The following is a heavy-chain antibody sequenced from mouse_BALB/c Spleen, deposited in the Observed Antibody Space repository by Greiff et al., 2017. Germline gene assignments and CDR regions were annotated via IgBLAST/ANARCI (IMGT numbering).Heavy chain of an antibody. CDR1: GFNIKDTY. D-gene: IGHD1-1*02. CDR2: IDPANGNT. J-gene: IGHJ3*01. CDR3: ARGPLSAWFAY. V-gene: IGHV14-3*02. Sequence: EVQLQQSGAELVKPGASVKLSCTASGFNIKDTYMHWVKQRPEQGLEWIGRIDPANGNTKYDPKFQGKATITADTSSNTAYLQLSSLTSEDTAVYYCARGPLSAWFAYWGQGTLVTVSA.